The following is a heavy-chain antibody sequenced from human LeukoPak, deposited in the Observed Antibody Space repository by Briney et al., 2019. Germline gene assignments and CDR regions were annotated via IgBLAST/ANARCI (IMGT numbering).Heavy chain of an antibody. J-gene: IGHJ4*02. D-gene: IGHD6-13*01. CDR2: IYYSGST. Sequence: SETLSLTCTVSGGSISSNKYYWGWIRQPPGKGLEWIGSIYYSGSTYYNPSLKSRVTISVDTSKNQFSLKLSSVTAADTAVYYCARLRYSSSWYYFDYWGQGTLVTVSS. V-gene: IGHV4-39*01. CDR1: GGSISSNKYY. CDR3: ARLRYSSSWYYFDY.